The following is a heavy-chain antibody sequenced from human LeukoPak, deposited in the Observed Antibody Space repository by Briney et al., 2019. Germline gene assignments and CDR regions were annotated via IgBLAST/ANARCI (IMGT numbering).Heavy chain of an antibody. J-gene: IGHJ3*02. D-gene: IGHD3-16*01. CDR3: ARYYDPTVGDAFDI. Sequence: AGGSLRLXCAASGFWFGSDWMSWVRQAPGKELEWVANISPDGSEKYFVDSVKGRFTISRDNGKNSLYLQLNSLKAEDTALYYCARYYDPTVGDAFDIWGQGTMVTVSP. V-gene: IGHV3-7*01. CDR1: GFWFGSDW. CDR2: ISPDGSEK.